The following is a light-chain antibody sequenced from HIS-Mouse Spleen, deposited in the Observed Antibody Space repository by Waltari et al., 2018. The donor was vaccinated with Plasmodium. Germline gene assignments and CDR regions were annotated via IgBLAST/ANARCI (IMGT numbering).Light chain of an antibody. CDR3: QAWDSSTVV. CDR1: ILGYKY. CDR2: QDI. J-gene: IGLJ2*01. V-gene: IGLV3-1*01. Sequence: SYQLTPPPSVSVSPGQTASITCPGDILGYKYACWYHQKPGQSPVLVIYQDIKRPSRIPERFSGSNSGNTATLTISGTQAMDEADYYCQAWDSSTVVFGGGTKLTVL.